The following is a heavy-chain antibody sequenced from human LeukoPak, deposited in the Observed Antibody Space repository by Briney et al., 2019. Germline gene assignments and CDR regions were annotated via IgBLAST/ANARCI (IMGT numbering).Heavy chain of an antibody. V-gene: IGHV4-39*01. CDR3: ARPSSNYYGSGSHYYFDY. J-gene: IGHJ4*02. CDR1: GGSISSSSYY. CDR2: IYYSGST. Sequence: SETLSLTCTVSGGSISSSSYYWGWIRQPPGKGLEWIGSIYYSGSTYYNPPLKSRVTISVDTSKNQFSLKLSSVTAADTAVYYCARPSSNYYGSGSHYYFDYWGQGTLVTVSS. D-gene: IGHD3-10*01.